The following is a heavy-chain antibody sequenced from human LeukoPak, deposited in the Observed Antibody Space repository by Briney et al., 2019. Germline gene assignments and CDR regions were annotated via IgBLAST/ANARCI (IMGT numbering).Heavy chain of an antibody. V-gene: IGHV4-59*01. D-gene: IGHD3-10*01. CDR1: GGSISSYY. Sequence: SETLSLTCTVSGGSISSYYWSWIRQPPGKGLEWIGYIYYSGSTNYNPSLKSRVTISVDTSKNQFSLKLSSVTAADTAVYYSASGEGGEFFDYWGPGTLVTVSS. CDR3: ASGEGGEFFDY. J-gene: IGHJ4*02. CDR2: IYYSGST.